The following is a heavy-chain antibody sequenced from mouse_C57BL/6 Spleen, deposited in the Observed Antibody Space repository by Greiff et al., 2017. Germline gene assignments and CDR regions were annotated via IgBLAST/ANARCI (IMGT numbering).Heavy chain of an antibody. CDR1: GYAFSSSW. CDR3: AREGLGAMDD. J-gene: IGHJ4*01. CDR2: IYPGDGGT. Sequence: VKLMESGPELVKPGASVKISCKASGYAFSSSWMNWVKQRPGKGLEWIGRIYPGDGGTNYNGTFKGKATLTADKSSSPAYMQLSSLTSEDSAVYDCAREGLGAMDDWGQGTSVTVSS. V-gene: IGHV1-82*01.